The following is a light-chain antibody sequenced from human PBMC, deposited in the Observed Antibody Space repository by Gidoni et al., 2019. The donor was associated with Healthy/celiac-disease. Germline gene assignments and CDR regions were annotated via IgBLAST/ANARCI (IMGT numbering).Light chain of an antibody. CDR1: NIGSKN. Sequence: SYELTQPLSVSVALGQTARITCGGNNIGSKNVHWYQQKPGQAPVLVIYRDYNRPSGIPERFSGSNSGNTATLTISRAQAGDEADYYCQVWDSSIAVFGGGTKLTVL. J-gene: IGLJ2*01. CDR3: QVWDSSIAV. CDR2: RDY. V-gene: IGLV3-9*01.